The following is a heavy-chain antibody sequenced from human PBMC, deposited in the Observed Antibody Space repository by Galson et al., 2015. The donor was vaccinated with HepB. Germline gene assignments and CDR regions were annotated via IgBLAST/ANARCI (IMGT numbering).Heavy chain of an antibody. V-gene: IGHV3-11*01. D-gene: IGHD2-21*01. CDR1: GFTFSDYY. Sequence: SLRLSCAASGFTFSDYYMSWIRQAPGKGLEWVSYISSSGSTIYYADSVKGRFTISRDNAKNSLYLQMNSLRAEDTAVYYCARDLFQLSASPNWFDPWGQGTLVTVSS. CDR3: ARDLFQLSASPNWFDP. J-gene: IGHJ5*02. CDR2: ISSSGSTI.